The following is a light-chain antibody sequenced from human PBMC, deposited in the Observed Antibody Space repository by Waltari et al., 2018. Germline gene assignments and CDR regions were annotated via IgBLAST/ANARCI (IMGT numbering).Light chain of an antibody. CDR1: QSISSW. J-gene: IGKJ3*01. Sequence: DIQMTQSPSTLSAFVGARVTITCRASQSISSWLAWYQQKPGKAPNLLIYKASSLETGVPSRFSGSGSGTDFTLTISSLQPDDFATYYCQQYSSFPFTFGPGTKVDIK. CDR2: KAS. V-gene: IGKV1-5*03. CDR3: QQYSSFPFT.